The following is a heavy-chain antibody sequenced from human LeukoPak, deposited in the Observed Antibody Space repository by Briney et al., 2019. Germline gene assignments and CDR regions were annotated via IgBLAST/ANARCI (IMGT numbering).Heavy chain of an antibody. J-gene: IGHJ4*02. CDR3: ARDSPERGYSYGPLDNYFDY. CDR2: IQYNGTNK. Sequence: GGSLRLSCAASGFIFSNYGMHWVRQAPGKGLEWVAFIQYNGTNKDYADSVKGRFTISRDNSKNTLYLQMNSLRAEDTAVYYCARDSPERGYSYGPLDNYFDYWGQGTLVTVSS. CDR1: GFIFSNYG. V-gene: IGHV3-30*02. D-gene: IGHD5-18*01.